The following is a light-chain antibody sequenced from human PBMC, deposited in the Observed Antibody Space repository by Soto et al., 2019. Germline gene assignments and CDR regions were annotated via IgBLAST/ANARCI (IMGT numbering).Light chain of an antibody. J-gene: IGLJ3*02. V-gene: IGLV4-69*02. CDR1: SGHSSYA. CDR3: QTWGTGIRV. Sequence: QHVLTQSPSASASLGASVKLTCTLSSGHSSYAIAWHQQQPEKGPRYLMKINSDGSHSKGDGIPDRFSGSSSGAERYLTISRLQSEDEADYYCQTWGTGIRVFGGGTKLTVL. CDR2: INSDGSH.